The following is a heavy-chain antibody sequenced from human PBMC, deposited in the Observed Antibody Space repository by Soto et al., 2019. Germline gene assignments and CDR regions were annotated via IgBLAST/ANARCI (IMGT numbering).Heavy chain of an antibody. J-gene: IGHJ4*02. V-gene: IGHV3-15*01. CDR1: GFTFSKAW. CDR2: IKSKTDAETI. CDR3: TTDSRSHYNPLFDY. Sequence: EVQLVESGGGLVKPGGSLRLSCAASGFTFSKAWMSWVRQAPGKGLEWVGRIKSKTDAETIDYAATVKGRFTISRDDSKNTLYLQMNSLKTEDTAVYYCTTDSRSHYNPLFDYWGQGILVTVSS. D-gene: IGHD3-10*01.